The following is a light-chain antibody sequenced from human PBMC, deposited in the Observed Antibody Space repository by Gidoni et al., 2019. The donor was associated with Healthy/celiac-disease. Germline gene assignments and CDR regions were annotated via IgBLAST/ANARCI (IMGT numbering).Light chain of an antibody. CDR1: QSISSW. V-gene: IGKV1-5*03. J-gene: IGKJ1*01. Sequence: DIQMTQSPSTLSASVGDRVTITCLASQSISSWLAWYQQKPGKAPKLLIYKASSLESGVPSRFSGSGSGTEFTLTIRSLQPDDFATYYCQQYNSYPWTFGQGTKLEIK. CDR2: KAS. CDR3: QQYNSYPWT.